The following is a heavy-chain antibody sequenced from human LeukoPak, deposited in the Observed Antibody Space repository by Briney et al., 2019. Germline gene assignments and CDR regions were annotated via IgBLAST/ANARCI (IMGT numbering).Heavy chain of an antibody. CDR2: IFNTGNT. Sequence: NPSETLSLTCSVSGGSINSHYWSWIRQPPGKRLEWIGYIFNTGNTNYNPSLASRVTMSVDTSRAQFFLRLSPVTAADTAIYYCASRLADTTWYGVFDYWSQGTLVTVSS. CDR1: GGSINSHY. D-gene: IGHD3-10*01. J-gene: IGHJ4*02. CDR3: ASRLADTTWYGVFDY. V-gene: IGHV4-59*11.